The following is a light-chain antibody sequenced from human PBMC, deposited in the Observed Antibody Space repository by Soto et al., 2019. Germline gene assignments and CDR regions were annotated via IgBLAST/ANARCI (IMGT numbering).Light chain of an antibody. V-gene: IGKV3-15*01. CDR1: QSISSN. Sequence: EIVMTQSPGTLSVSPGEGATLSCRASQSISSNLAWFQQKPGQAPRLLIYGASTRATDVPARFSGSGSGTEFTLTISSLQSEDFAVYYCQQYNKWPITFGGGTKVEIK. J-gene: IGKJ4*01. CDR3: QQYNKWPIT. CDR2: GAS.